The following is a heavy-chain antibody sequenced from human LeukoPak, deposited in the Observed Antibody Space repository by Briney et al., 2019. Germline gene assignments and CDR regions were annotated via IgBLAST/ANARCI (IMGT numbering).Heavy chain of an antibody. CDR3: ARGKLLRYYYDSSGYFDY. D-gene: IGHD3-22*01. J-gene: IGHJ4*02. Sequence: ASVKVSCKASGYTFTSFAMNWVRQAPGQGLEWMGWINTNTGNPTYAQGFTGRFVFSLDTSVSTAYLQISSLKAEDTAVYYCARGKLLRYYYDSSGYFDYWGQGTLVTVSS. CDR2: INTNTGNP. CDR1: GYTFTSFA. V-gene: IGHV7-4-1*02.